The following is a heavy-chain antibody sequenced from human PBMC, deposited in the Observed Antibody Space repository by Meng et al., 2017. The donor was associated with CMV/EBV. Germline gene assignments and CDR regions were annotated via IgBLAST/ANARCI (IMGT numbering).Heavy chain of an antibody. CDR1: GGTFSSYA. V-gene: IGHV1-69*05. Sequence: SVKVSCKASGGTFSSYAISWVRQAPGQGLEWMGGIIPILGTANYAQKFQGRVTITTDESTSTAYMELSSLRSEDTAVYYCAGANYDFWSGYPLNYGMDVWGQGTTVTVSS. CDR3: AGANYDFWSGYPLNYGMDV. CDR2: IIPILGTA. J-gene: IGHJ6*02. D-gene: IGHD3-3*01.